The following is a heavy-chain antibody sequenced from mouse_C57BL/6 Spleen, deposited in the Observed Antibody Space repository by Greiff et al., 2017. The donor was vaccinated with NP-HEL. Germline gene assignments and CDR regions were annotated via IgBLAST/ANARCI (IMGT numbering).Heavy chain of an antibody. CDR3: AREDYYGSSYVNYAMDY. Sequence: VQLQQPGAELVKPGASVKMSCKASGYTFTSYWITWVKQRPGQGLEWIGDIYPGSGSTNYNEKFKSKATLTVDTSSSTAYMQLSSLTSEDSAVYYCAREDYYGSSYVNYAMDYWGQGTSVTVSS. CDR1: GYTFTSYW. V-gene: IGHV1-55*01. D-gene: IGHD1-1*01. J-gene: IGHJ4*01. CDR2: IYPGSGST.